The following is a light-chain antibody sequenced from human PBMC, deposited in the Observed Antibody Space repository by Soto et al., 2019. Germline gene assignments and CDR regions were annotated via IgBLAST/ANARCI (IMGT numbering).Light chain of an antibody. J-gene: IGKJ1*01. Sequence: DIKMTQSPSTLSGSVGDRVTITSRASQTISSWLAWYQQKPGKAPKLLIYKASTLKSGVPSRFSGSGSGTEFTLTISSLQPDDFAAYYCQHYNSYSEVFGQGTKVDIK. CDR2: KAS. V-gene: IGKV1-5*03. CDR3: QHYNSYSEV. CDR1: QTISSW.